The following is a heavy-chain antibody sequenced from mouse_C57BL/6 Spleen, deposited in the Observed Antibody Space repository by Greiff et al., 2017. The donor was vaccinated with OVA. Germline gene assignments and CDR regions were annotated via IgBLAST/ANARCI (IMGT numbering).Heavy chain of an antibody. CDR3: ARRSLLYYAMDY. Sequence: EVNVVESGGDLVKPGGSLKLSCAASGFTFSSYGMSWVRQTPDKRLEWVATISSGGSYTYYPDSVKGRFTISRDNAKNTLYLQMSSLKSEDTAMYYCARRSLLYYAMDYWGQGTSVTVSS. D-gene: IGHD2-10*01. CDR1: GFTFSSYG. V-gene: IGHV5-6*02. CDR2: ISSGGSYT. J-gene: IGHJ4*01.